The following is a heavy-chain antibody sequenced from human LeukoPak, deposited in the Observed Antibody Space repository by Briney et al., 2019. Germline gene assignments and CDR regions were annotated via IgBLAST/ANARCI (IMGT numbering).Heavy chain of an antibody. Sequence: ETLSLTCAVYGGSFSGYYWSWVRQAPGKGLEWVSAISGSGGSTYYADSVKGRFTISRDNSKNTLYLQMNSLRAEDTAVYYCAKALRGLDAFDIWGQGTMVTVSS. CDR2: ISGSGGST. CDR1: GGSFSGYY. D-gene: IGHD4-17*01. V-gene: IGHV3-23*01. J-gene: IGHJ3*02. CDR3: AKALRGLDAFDI.